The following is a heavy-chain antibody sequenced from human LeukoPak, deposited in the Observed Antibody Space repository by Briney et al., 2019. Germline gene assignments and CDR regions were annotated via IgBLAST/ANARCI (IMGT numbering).Heavy chain of an antibody. CDR3: ARGEEGATNYYYYMDV. CDR1: GGTFSSYA. Sequence: SVKVSCKASGGTFSSYAISWVRQAPGQGLEWMGGIIPIFGTANYAQKFQGRVTITADESTSTAYMELSSLRSEDTAVYYCARGEEGATNYYYYMDVRGKGTTVTVSS. J-gene: IGHJ6*03. D-gene: IGHD1-26*01. V-gene: IGHV1-69*13. CDR2: IIPIFGTA.